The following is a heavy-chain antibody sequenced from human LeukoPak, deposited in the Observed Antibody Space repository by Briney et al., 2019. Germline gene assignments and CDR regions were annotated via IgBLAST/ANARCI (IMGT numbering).Heavy chain of an antibody. V-gene: IGHV4-34*01. CDR2: INHSGST. D-gene: IGHD3-10*01. J-gene: IGHJ4*02. CDR3: ARSSGKLKDY. Sequence: SETLSLTCAVYGGSFSGYYWSWIRQPPGKGLEWIGEINHSGSTNYNPSLKSRVTISVDTSKNQFSLKLSSVTAADTAVYYCARSSGKLKDYWGQGTLVTVSS. CDR1: GGSFSGYY.